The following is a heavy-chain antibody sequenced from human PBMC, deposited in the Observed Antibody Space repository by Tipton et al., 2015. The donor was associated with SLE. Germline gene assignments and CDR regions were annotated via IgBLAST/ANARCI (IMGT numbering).Heavy chain of an antibody. D-gene: IGHD3-3*01. CDR3: ARTEDGDFWNGYYAGNYYYSYMDV. V-gene: IGHV4-59*01. J-gene: IGHJ6*03. Sequence: TLSLTCTVSGGSISSYYWSWIRQPPGKGLEWIGYIYYSGSTNYNPSLKSRVTISVDTSKNQFSLKLSSVTAADTAVYYCARTEDGDFWNGYYAGNYYYSYMDVWGKGTTVTVSS. CDR2: IYYSGST. CDR1: GGSISSYY.